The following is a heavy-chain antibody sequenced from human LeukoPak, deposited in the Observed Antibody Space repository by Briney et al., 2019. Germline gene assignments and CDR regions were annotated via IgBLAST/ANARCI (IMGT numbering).Heavy chain of an antibody. CDR1: GGSISSSSYY. CDR2: INHSGST. Sequence: SETLSLTCTVSGGSISSSSYYWGWIRQPPGKGLEWIGEINHSGSTNYNPSLKSRVTISVDTSKNQFSLKLSSVTAADTAVYYCARGPRYHYYDSSGYYRLPTLPNWGQGTLVTVSS. D-gene: IGHD3-22*01. J-gene: IGHJ4*02. V-gene: IGHV4-39*07. CDR3: ARGPRYHYYDSSGYYRLPTLPN.